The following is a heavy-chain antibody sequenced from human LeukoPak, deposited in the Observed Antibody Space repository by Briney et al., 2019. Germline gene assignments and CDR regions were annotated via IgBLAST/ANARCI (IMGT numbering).Heavy chain of an antibody. CDR2: ISGSGGST. D-gene: IGHD4-11*01. J-gene: IGHJ4*02. CDR1: GFTFSSYA. CDR3: PTWVPYSNYRGVDY. V-gene: IGHV3-23*01. Sequence: SGGSLRLSCAASGFTFSSYAMSWVRQAPGKGLEWVSAISGSGGSTYYADSVKGRFTISRDDSKNTLYLQMNSLKTEDTAVYYCPTWVPYSNYRGVDYWGQGTLVTVSS.